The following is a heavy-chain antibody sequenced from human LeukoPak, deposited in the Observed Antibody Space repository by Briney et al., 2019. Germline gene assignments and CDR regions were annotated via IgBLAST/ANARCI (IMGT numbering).Heavy chain of an antibody. Sequence: PSETLSLTCTVSGGSISSYYWSWIRQPAGKGLEWIGRIYTSGSTNYNPSLKSRVTMSVDTSKNQFSLKLSSVTAADTAAYYCARGPPLRFLEWGVPYYFDYWGQGTLVTVSS. CDR3: ARGPPLRFLEWGVPYYFDY. V-gene: IGHV4-4*07. D-gene: IGHD3-3*01. CDR1: GGSISSYY. J-gene: IGHJ4*02. CDR2: IYTSGST.